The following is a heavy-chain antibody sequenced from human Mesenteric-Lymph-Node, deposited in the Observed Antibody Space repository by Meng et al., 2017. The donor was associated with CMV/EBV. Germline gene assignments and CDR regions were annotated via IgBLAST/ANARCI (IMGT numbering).Heavy chain of an antibody. J-gene: IGHJ4*02. V-gene: IGHV3-30*02. CDR3: AKASLSIFGVVTQMRGLVGVDY. CDR2: IRYDGSNK. D-gene: IGHD3-3*01. CDR1: GFTSSSYG. Sequence: GESLKISCAASGFTSSSYGMHWVRQAPGKGLEWVAFIRYDGSNKYYADSVKGRFTISRDNSKNTLYLQMNSLRAEDTAVYYCAKASLSIFGVVTQMRGLVGVDYWGQGTLVTVSS.